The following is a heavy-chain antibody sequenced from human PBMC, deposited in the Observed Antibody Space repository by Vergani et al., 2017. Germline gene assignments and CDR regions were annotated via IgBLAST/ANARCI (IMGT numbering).Heavy chain of an antibody. V-gene: IGHV3-11*04. D-gene: IGHD2-2*01. CDR3: ARAAGYCSSTSCPPTLRHSYYYMDV. Sequence: QVQLVESGGGLVKPGGSLRLSCAASGFTFSDYYMSWIRQAPGKGLEWVSYISSSGSTIYYADSVKGRFTISRDNSKNTLYLQMKSLRAEDTAVYYCARAAGYCSSTSCPPTLRHSYYYMDVWGKGTTVTVSS. CDR1: GFTFSDYY. J-gene: IGHJ6*03. CDR2: ISSSGSTI.